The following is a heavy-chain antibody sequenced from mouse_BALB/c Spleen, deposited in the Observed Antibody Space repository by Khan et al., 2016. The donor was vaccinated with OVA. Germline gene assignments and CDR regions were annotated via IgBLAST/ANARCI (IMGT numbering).Heavy chain of an antibody. CDR3: ATSYFYGYYFDY. Sequence: EVMLVESGGDLVQPGGSRKLSCAASGFTFSSYGMHWVRQAPEKGLEWVAYISGDSNTIYYADTVKGRFTISRDNPRNTLFLQMTRLMSEDTAMYYCATSYFYGYYFDYWGPGTTLTVSS. CDR1: GFTFSSYG. CDR2: ISGDSNTI. J-gene: IGHJ2*01. V-gene: IGHV5-17*02. D-gene: IGHD1-1*01.